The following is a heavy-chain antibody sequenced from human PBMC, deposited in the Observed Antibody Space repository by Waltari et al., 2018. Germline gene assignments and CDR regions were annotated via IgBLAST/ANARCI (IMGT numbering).Heavy chain of an antibody. CDR1: GGTFSSYA. J-gene: IGHJ3*02. D-gene: IGHD3-9*01. CDR2: IIPIFGTA. V-gene: IGHV1-69*05. Sequence: QVQLVQSGAEVKKPGSSVKVSCKASGGTFSSYAISWVRQAPGQGLEWMGGIIPIFGTANYAQKFQGRVTITTDESTSTAYMELSSLRSEDTAVYYCASGTSHYDILTGYYSGAFDIWGQGTMVTVSS. CDR3: ASGTSHYDILTGYYSGAFDI.